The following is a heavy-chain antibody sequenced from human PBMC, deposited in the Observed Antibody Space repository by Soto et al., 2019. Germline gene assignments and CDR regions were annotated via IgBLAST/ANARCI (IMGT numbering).Heavy chain of an antibody. Sequence: QVQLVQSGAEVKKPGSSVKVSCKASGCTFSSYAISWVRQAPGQGLEWMGGIIPIFGTANYAQNFQGRVTITAYKSTSTAYRELSSLRSEDTAVYYWAKPRSSLYFGYWGQGTLVTVSS. V-gene: IGHV1-69*06. CDR1: GCTFSSYA. CDR3: AKPRSSLYFGY. CDR2: IIPIFGTA. J-gene: IGHJ4*02.